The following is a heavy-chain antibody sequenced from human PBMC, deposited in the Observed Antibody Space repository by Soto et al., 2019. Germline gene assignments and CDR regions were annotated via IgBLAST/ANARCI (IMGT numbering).Heavy chain of an antibody. CDR3: ARDRYLFDP. V-gene: IGHV4-30-2*01. Sequence: TLSLTCSVSGDSITSGSYSWSWIRQAPGKGLEWIGNIHVTGYTSFSPSLKRRLSMSVDTSQNQFSLYLNSVTAADTAVYYCARDRYLFDPWGQGTLVTVSS. D-gene: IGHD1-20*01. J-gene: IGHJ5*02. CDR1: GDSITSGSYS. CDR2: IHVTGYT.